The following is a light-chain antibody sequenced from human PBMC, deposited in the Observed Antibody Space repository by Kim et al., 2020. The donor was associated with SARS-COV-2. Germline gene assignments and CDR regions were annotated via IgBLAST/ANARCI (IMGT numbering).Light chain of an antibody. CDR1: SSLFVYYNY. Sequence: GQSLTISCSGTSSLFVYYNYFSCYQQRPDKAPKLIIYYVSDRPSGVSPHFSGSKSGNTASLTISGLQAADEAYYYFTSYTGADTVVFGGGTKLTVL. V-gene: IGLV2-14*03. CDR2: YVS. CDR3: TSYTGADTVV. J-gene: IGLJ2*01.